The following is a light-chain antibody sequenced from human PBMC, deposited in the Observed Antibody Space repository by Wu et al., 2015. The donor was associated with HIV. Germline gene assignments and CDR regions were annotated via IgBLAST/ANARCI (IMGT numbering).Light chain of an antibody. J-gene: IGKJ1*01. V-gene: IGKV3-15*01. CDR1: QSVSSG. CDR2: GAS. Sequence: EIVLTQSPGTLSVSPGERATLSCRASQSVSSGFLAWYQQRPGQAPRLLIYGASTRATGIPARFSGSGSGTEFTLTISSMQSEDFAVYYCQQYNNGPRTFGQGTKVEVK. CDR3: QQYNNGPRT.